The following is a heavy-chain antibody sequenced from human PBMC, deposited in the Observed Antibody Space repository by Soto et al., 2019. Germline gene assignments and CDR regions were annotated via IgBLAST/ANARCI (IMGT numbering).Heavy chain of an antibody. V-gene: IGHV3-74*01. D-gene: IGHD3-10*01. CDR3: ASDLSGRADV. Sequence: EESLRLSCAASGFTFSSYWMHWVRQAPGKGLVWVSRMNEDGGTTDYADSVKGRFTISRDNAKNTLYLQMNSLRVEDTAVYYCASDLSGRADVWGQGTTVTVSS. CDR2: MNEDGGTT. J-gene: IGHJ6*02. CDR1: GFTFSSYW.